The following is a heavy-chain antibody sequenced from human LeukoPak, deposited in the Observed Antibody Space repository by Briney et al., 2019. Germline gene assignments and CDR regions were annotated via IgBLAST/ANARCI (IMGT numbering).Heavy chain of an antibody. J-gene: IGHJ4*02. CDR2: ISGSGGST. CDR3: AKFQRDSSGYYEVERPFDY. V-gene: IGHV3-23*01. Sequence: GGSLRLSCAASGFTFSSYAMSWVRQAPGKGLEWVSAISGSGGSTYYADSVKGRFTISGDNSKNTLYLQMNSLRAEDTAVYYCAKFQRDSSGYYEVERPFDYWGQGTLVTVSS. D-gene: IGHD3-22*01. CDR1: GFTFSSYA.